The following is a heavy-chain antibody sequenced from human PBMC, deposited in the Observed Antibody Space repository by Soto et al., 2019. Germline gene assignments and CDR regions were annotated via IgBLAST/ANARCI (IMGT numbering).Heavy chain of an antibody. V-gene: IGHV3-72*01. J-gene: IGHJ6*02. Sequence: EVQLVESGGGLVQPGGSLRLSCAASGFTFSDHYMDWVRQAPGKGLEWVGRTRNKANSYTTEYAASVKGRFTISRDDSKNSLYLKMKSGKTEDTAVYYCARVGGSGGLGRKNSSDNGMDVWGQGPRVTVPS. CDR1: GFTFSDHY. CDR2: TRNKANSYTT. CDR3: ARVGGSGGLGRKNSSDNGMDV. D-gene: IGHD6-19*01.